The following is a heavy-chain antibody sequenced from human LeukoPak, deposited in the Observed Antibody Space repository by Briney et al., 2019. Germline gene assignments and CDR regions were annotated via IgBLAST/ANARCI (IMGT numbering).Heavy chain of an antibody. Sequence: SETLSLTCAVSGSFISSYYWTWIRQSPERGLEWIGYISAIGDTNYNPSLKSRVTMSVDTSKGQSSLRLTSVTAADTAVYYCARHSNFWDIDHWSPGTLVTVSS. CDR2: ISAIGDT. CDR3: ARHSNFWDIDH. D-gene: IGHD3-3*01. V-gene: IGHV4-4*09. J-gene: IGHJ4*02. CDR1: GSFISSYY.